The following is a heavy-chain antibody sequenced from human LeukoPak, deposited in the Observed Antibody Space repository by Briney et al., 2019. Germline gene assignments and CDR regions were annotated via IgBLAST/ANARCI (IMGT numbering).Heavy chain of an antibody. Sequence: GGSLRLSCAASGFTFSSYGMHWVRQAPGKGLEWVAVIWYDGSNKYYADSVKGRFTISRDSSKNTLYLQMNSLRAEDTAVYYCARESYYDSSGYYGHGDYWGQGTLVTVSS. V-gene: IGHV3-33*01. CDR2: IWYDGSNK. J-gene: IGHJ4*02. CDR3: ARESYYDSSGYYGHGDY. CDR1: GFTFSSYG. D-gene: IGHD3-22*01.